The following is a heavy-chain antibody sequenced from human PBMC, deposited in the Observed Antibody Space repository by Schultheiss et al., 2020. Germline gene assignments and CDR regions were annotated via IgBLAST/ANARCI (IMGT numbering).Heavy chain of an antibody. V-gene: IGHV3-53*01. Sequence: GGSLRLSCAASGFTVSSNYMSWVRQAPGKGLEWVSVIYSGGSTYYADSVKGRFTISRDNSKNTLYLQMNSLRAEDTAVYYCARVTDYYDSSGYYESYFDYWGQGTLVTVSS. CDR3: ARVTDYYDSSGYYESYFDY. CDR2: IYSGGST. CDR1: GFTVSSNY. J-gene: IGHJ4*02. D-gene: IGHD3-22*01.